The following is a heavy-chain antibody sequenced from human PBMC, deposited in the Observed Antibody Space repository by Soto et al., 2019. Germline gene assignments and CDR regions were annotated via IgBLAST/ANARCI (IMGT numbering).Heavy chain of an antibody. Sequence: LRLSCAASGFSFSSYAMHWVRQAPGKGLEWVAVISYDGNNKYYADSAKGRITISRDSSKNMVYLQMNSLRPEDTAVYYCARAPPRGIAAPGTWGSGMDVWGQGTTVTVSS. CDR2: ISYDGNNK. D-gene: IGHD6-13*01. CDR3: ARAPPRGIAAPGTWGSGMDV. V-gene: IGHV3-30-3*01. CDR1: GFSFSSYA. J-gene: IGHJ6*02.